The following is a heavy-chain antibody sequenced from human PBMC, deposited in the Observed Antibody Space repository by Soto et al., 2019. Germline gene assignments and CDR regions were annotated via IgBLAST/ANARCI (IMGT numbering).Heavy chain of an antibody. CDR1: GFTFSDYY. V-gene: IGHV3-11*05. CDR3: ARAGVKEPTPRVKVNT. CDR2: ISSSSDST. D-gene: IGHD5-18*01. Sequence: QVQVVESGGGLVKPGGSLRLSCAASGFTFSDYYMSWIRQAPGKGLEWVSFISSSSDSTKYADSVKGRFTISRDNAKNSRYLQLNTRRAEATVGYYCARAGVKEPTPRVKVNTWAQETLSPSPQ. J-gene: IGHJ5*02.